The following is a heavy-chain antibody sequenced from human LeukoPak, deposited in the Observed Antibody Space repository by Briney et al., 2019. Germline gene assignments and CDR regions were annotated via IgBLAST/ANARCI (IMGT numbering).Heavy chain of an antibody. D-gene: IGHD5-18*01. V-gene: IGHV3-21*01. CDR1: GFTFSSYR. CDR2: ISSSSSYI. Sequence: NPGGSLRLSCAASGFTFSSYRMNWVRQAPGKGLEWVSCISSSSSYIYYAESVKGRFTISRDNARNSLYLQMNSLRAEDTAFYYCAREEWIHRGGFDYWGQGTLVTVSS. CDR3: AREEWIHRGGFDY. J-gene: IGHJ4*02.